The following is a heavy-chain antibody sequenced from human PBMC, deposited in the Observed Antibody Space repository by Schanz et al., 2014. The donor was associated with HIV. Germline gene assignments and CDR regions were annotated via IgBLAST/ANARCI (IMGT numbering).Heavy chain of an antibody. CDR1: GFIFSSYG. V-gene: IGHV3-30*18. CDR3: AKGSSLWSFYYGMDV. J-gene: IGHJ6*02. CDR2: ISYDGSNK. D-gene: IGHD3-10*01. Sequence: QVQLVESGGGVVQPGRSLRLSCAASGFIFSSYGMHWVRQVPGKGLEWVAVISYDGSNKYYADSVKGRFTISRDNSKNTLYLQMNSLRAEDTAVYYCAKGSSLWSFYYGMDVWGQGTTVTVSS.